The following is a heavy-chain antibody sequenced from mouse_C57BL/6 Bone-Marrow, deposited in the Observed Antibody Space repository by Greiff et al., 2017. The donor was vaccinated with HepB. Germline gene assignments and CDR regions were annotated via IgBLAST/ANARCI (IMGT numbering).Heavy chain of an antibody. V-gene: IGHV14-4*01. J-gene: IGHJ2*01. CDR1: GFNIKDDY. CDR3: TTRAYGSSSFDDY. D-gene: IGHD1-1*01. Sequence: EVKLMESGAELVRPGASVKLSCTASGFNIKDDYMHWVKQRPEQGLEWIGWIDPENGDTEYASKFQGKATITADTSSNTAYLQVSNLTSEDTAVYYCTTRAYGSSSFDDYWGQGTTLTVSS. CDR2: IDPENGDT.